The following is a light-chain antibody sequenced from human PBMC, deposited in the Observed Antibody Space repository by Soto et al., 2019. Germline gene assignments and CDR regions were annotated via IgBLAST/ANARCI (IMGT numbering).Light chain of an antibody. J-gene: IGKJ1*01. V-gene: IGKV3-15*01. CDR1: QSVSTN. Sequence: EIVMTQSPATLSVSPGERATLSCRASQSVSTNLAWYQQKPGQAPRLLIYGASTRATGIPARFSGSGSGTEFTLTISSLQSEDFAVYYCQHYNHWPPWTFGQGTKVEI. CDR2: GAS. CDR3: QHYNHWPPWT.